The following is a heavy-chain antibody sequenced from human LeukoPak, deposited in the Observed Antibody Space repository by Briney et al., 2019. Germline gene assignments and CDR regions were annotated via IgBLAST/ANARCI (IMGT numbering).Heavy chain of an antibody. J-gene: IGHJ4*02. CDR2: IYTSGST. CDR3: AREYSH. V-gene: IGHV4-61*02. D-gene: IGHD5-12*01. Sequence: SEALSLTCSVSGDSITSGDSYWTWIRQPAGRGLEWIGLIYTSGSTKYNPSLKSRITMSLDTSKNQISLQLNSVTAADTAVYYCAREYSHWGQGTLVTVSS. CDR1: GDSITSGDSY.